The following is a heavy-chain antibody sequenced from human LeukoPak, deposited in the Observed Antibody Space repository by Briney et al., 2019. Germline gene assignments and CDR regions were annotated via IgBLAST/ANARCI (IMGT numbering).Heavy chain of an antibody. D-gene: IGHD3-22*01. V-gene: IGHV3-7*05. CDR3: ARNRGGGSGYSDY. CDR1: GCTFSNYW. J-gene: IGHJ4*02. Sequence: GGSLRLSCAASGCTFSNYWMDWVRQAPGKGLEWVAMIKQDGSDKYYVDSVKGRFTVSKDNAENSLYLQMNSLRAEDTAVYYCARNRGGGSGYSDYWGQGTLVTVSS. CDR2: IKQDGSDK.